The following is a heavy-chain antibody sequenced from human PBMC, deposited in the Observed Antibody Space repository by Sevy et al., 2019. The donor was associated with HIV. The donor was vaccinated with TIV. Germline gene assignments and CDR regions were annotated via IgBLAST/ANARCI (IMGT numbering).Heavy chain of an antibody. CDR3: AKDIGRYSSSSGVANDY. D-gene: IGHD6-6*01. J-gene: IGHJ4*02. Sequence: GGSLRLSCAASGFTFDDYAMHWVRQAPGKGLEWVSGISWNSGSIGYADSVKGRFTISRDNAKNSLYLQMDSLRAEDTALYYCAKDIGRYSSSSGVANDYWGQGTLVTVSS. CDR1: GFTFDDYA. V-gene: IGHV3-9*01. CDR2: ISWNSGSI.